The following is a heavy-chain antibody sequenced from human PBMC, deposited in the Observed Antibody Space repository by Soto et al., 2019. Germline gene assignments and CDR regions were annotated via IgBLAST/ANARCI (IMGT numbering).Heavy chain of an antibody. Sequence: QVQLQESGPGLVKPSQTLSLTCTVSGGSISSGGYYWSWIRQHPGKGLEWIGYIYYSGSTYYNPSLRSRGTRAGDSSKNKLPLKLDSVTAADTAGYYCARGGAAAYFCGYDYRDVWGKGTTVTVSS. CDR1: GGSISSGGYY. V-gene: IGHV4-31*03. CDR2: IYYSGST. J-gene: IGHJ6*03. D-gene: IGHD2-15*01. CDR3: ARGGAAAYFCGYDYRDV.